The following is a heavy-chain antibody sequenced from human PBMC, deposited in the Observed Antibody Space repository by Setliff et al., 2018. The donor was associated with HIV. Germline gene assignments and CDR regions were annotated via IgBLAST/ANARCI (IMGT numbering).Heavy chain of an antibody. J-gene: IGHJ4*02. CDR3: ARQLSNSLES. CDR1: GYTFTDYF. V-gene: IGHV1-2*02. CDR2: ISPNNGDT. Sequence: ASVKVSCKASGYTFTDYFMHWVRQAPGQGLEWMGWISPNNGDTTMPQRFRGRVTMTRDTSINTAYMELTGLRSDDTAVYFCARQLSNSLESWGQGTPVTVSS. D-gene: IGHD1-1*01.